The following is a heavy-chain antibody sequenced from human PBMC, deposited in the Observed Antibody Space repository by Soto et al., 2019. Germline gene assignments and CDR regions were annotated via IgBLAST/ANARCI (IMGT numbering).Heavy chain of an antibody. CDR3: TSTIISGYYPRNYYYYGMDV. CDR2: IRSKAYGGTT. Sequence: GGSLRLSCTASGFTFGDYAMSWFRQDPGKGLEWVGFIRSKAYGGTTEYAASVKGKFTISRDDSKSIAYLQMNSLKTEDTAVYYCTSTIISGYYPRNYYYYGMDVWGQGTTVTVSS. J-gene: IGHJ6*02. CDR1: GFTFGDYA. D-gene: IGHD3-22*01. V-gene: IGHV3-49*03.